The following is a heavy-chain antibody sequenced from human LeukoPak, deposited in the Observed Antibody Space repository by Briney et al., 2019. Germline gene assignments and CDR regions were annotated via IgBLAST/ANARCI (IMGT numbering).Heavy chain of an antibody. Sequence: KPSETLSLTCAVYGGSFSGYYWSWIRQPPGKGLEWIGEINHSGSTNYNPSLKSRVTISVDTSKNQFSLKLSSVTAADTAVYYCARERWYYFDYWGQGTLVTVSS. D-gene: IGHD3-16*01. V-gene: IGHV4-34*01. CDR1: GGSFSGYY. CDR3: ARERWYYFDY. J-gene: IGHJ4*02. CDR2: INHSGST.